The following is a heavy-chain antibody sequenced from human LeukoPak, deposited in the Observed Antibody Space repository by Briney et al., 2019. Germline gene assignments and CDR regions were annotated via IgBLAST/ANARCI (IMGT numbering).Heavy chain of an antibody. D-gene: IGHD5-24*01. Sequence: GGSLRLSCAASGFTFSTHGMSWVRQSPGKGLEWVSTISGDRTRTHYADSVKGRFSISRDNSRNTLYLQMNSLTVEDTALYYCAHEAGPRGNPFFDYWGQGTLVTVSS. J-gene: IGHJ4*02. CDR1: GFTFSTHG. CDR2: ISGDRTRT. CDR3: AHEAGPRGNPFFDY. V-gene: IGHV3-23*01.